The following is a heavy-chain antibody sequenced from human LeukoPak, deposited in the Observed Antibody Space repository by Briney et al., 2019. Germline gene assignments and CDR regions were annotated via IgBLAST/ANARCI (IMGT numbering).Heavy chain of an antibody. D-gene: IGHD6-19*01. CDR2: IHHSGNT. J-gene: IGHJ4*02. Sequence: MSSETLSLTCSVSGDSISSSGYYWDWIRQPPGKGLEWIGSIHHSGNTNYNPSLKSRVTISADMSKNQFSLKLSSVTAADTAVYYCARTVQWLARVDYWGQGTLVTVSS. V-gene: IGHV4-39*07. CDR1: GDSISSSGYY. CDR3: ARTVQWLARVDY.